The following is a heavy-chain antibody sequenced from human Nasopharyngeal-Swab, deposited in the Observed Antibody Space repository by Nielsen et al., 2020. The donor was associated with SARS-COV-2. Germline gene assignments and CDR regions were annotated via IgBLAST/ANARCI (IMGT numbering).Heavy chain of an antibody. CDR2: RYYSGST. CDR1: GASISSGGYN. CDR3: SRTVDTAMVYYFDY. J-gene: IGHJ4*02. D-gene: IGHD5-18*01. V-gene: IGHV4-31*03. Sequence: SNTLSLTFPVSGASISSGGYNWSWMRQHPGKGLEWIWYRYYSGSTYYNPSLKIRVTISVETSKNQFSLKLSSGTAADTAVYYCSRTVDTAMVYYFDYWGQGTLVTVSS.